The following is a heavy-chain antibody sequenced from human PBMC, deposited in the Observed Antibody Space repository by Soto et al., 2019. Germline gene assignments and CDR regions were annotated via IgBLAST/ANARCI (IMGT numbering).Heavy chain of an antibody. V-gene: IGHV4-4*07. CDR2: IYTSGST. J-gene: IGHJ5*02. CDR1: SGSISSYY. Sequence: SETLSLTCTVSSGSISSYYWSWIRQPAGKGLEWIGRIYTSGSTNYNPSLKSRVTMSVDTSKNQFSLRLSSVTAADTAVYYCARDSHGDYVMEWWFDPWGQGTLVTVSS. D-gene: IGHD4-17*01. CDR3: ARDSHGDYVMEWWFDP.